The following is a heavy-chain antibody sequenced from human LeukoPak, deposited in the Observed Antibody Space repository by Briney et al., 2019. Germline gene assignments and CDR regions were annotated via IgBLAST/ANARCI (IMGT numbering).Heavy chain of an antibody. Sequence: GGSLRLSCAASGFTFSSSWMHWVRQAPGKGLVWVSRINSDGSRTSYVDSVKGRFTISRDNAKNTLYLQMNSLRAEDTAVYYCARGGLPVYYYYMDVWGKGTTVTVSS. CDR2: INSDGSRT. CDR3: ARGGLPVYYYYMDV. D-gene: IGHD5-12*01. CDR1: GFTFSSSW. J-gene: IGHJ6*03. V-gene: IGHV3-74*01.